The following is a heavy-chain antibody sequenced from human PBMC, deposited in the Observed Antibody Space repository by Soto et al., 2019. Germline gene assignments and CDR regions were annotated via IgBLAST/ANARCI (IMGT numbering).Heavy chain of an antibody. V-gene: IGHV5-10-1*01. J-gene: IGHJ6*02. CDR1: GYSFTSYW. CDR3: ARILDWTGTTLDAGTFGSGMDG. CDR2: IDPSDSYT. Sequence: PGESLKISCKGSGYSFTSYWISWVRQMPGKGLEWMGRIDPSDSYTNYSPSFQGHVTISADKSISTAYLQWSSLKASDTAMYYCARILDWTGTTLDAGTFGSGMDGWGQGTRVSAP. D-gene: IGHD1-7*01.